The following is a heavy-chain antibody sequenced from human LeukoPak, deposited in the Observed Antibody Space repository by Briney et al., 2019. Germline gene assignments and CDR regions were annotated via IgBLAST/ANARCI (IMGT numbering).Heavy chain of an antibody. CDR2: INHSGST. J-gene: IGHJ4*02. V-gene: IGHV4-34*01. CDR1: GGSISSYY. D-gene: IGHD3-22*01. Sequence: SETLSLTCTVSGGSISSYYWSWIRQPPGKGLEWIGEINHSGSTNYNPPLKSRVTISVDTSKNQFSLKLSSVTAADTAVYYCASVYYYDSSGYYVDYWGQGTLVTVSS. CDR3: ASVYYYDSSGYYVDY.